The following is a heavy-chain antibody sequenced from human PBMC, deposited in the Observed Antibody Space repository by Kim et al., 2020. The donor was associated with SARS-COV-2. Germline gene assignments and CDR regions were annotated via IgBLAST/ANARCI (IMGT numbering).Heavy chain of an antibody. CDR3: ARGVAAAGIWGWYFDL. J-gene: IGHJ2*01. CDR2: ISYDGSNY. Sequence: GWSLRLSCAASGFTFSSYTVHWVRQAPGKGLEWVAVISYDGSNYYYADSVKGRFTISRDNSKNTLYLQMNSLRTEDTAVYYCARGVAAAGIWGWYFDLWGRGTLVTVSS. CDR1: GFTFSSYT. V-gene: IGHV3-30-3*01. D-gene: IGHD6-13*01.